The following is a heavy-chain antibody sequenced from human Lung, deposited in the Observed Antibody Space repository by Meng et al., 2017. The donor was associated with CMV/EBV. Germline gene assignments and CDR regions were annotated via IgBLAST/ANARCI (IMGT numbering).Heavy chain of an antibody. D-gene: IGHD4-11*01. CDR3: ARSATVTTLGSRYGMDV. Sequence: GESXKISCAASGFTFSSYDMHWVRQATGKGLEWVSAIGTAGDTYYPGSVKGRFTISRENAKNSLYLQMNSLRAGDTAVYYCARSATVTTLGSRYGMDVWGQETTVTVSS. CDR2: IGTAGDT. CDR1: GFTFSSYD. J-gene: IGHJ6*01. V-gene: IGHV3-13*01.